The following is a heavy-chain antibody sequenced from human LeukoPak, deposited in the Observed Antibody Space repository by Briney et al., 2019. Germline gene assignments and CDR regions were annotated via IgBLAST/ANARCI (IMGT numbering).Heavy chain of an antibody. Sequence: SETLSLTCTVAGGSISSSNYNWGWIRQPPGKGLDGFVSIYYSGSTYYNPSLKSRVTISVDTSKNPFSLKLSSVTAADTAVYYCARPGYYYDSSGYYVGGIDYWGQGTLVTVSS. D-gene: IGHD3-22*01. CDR2: IYYSGST. J-gene: IGHJ4*02. CDR1: GGSISSSNYN. V-gene: IGHV4-39*01. CDR3: ARPGYYYDSSGYYVGGIDY.